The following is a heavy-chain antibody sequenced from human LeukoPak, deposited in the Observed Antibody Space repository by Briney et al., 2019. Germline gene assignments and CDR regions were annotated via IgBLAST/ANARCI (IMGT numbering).Heavy chain of an antibody. CDR2: IIPILGIA. Sequence: GASVKVSCKASGGTFSSYAISWVRQAPGQGLEWMGRIIPILGIANYAQKFQGRVTITADKSTSTAYMELSSLRSEDTAVYYCAKSRTAAGYYFDYWGQGTLVTVSS. D-gene: IGHD6-13*01. V-gene: IGHV1-69*04. J-gene: IGHJ4*02. CDR3: AKSRTAAGYYFDY. CDR1: GGTFSSYA.